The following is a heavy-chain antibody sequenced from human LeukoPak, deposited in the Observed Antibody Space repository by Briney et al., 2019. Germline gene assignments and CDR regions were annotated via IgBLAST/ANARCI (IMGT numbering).Heavy chain of an antibody. D-gene: IGHD3-10*01. Sequence: PGGSLRLSCAASGFTFSSYEMNWVRQAPGKGLEWVSYISSSGSTIYYADSVKGRFTISRDNAKNSLYLQMNSLRAEDTAVYYCAREHTMVRGGHYYYYYYMEVWGKGTTVTVSS. CDR1: GFTFSSYE. V-gene: IGHV3-48*03. CDR2: ISSSGSTI. CDR3: AREHTMVRGGHYYYYYYMEV. J-gene: IGHJ6*03.